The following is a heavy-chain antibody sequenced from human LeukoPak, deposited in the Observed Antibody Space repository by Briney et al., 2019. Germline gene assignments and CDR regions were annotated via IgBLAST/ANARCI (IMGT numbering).Heavy chain of an antibody. J-gene: IGHJ4*02. CDR1: GFTVSSNY. D-gene: IGHD6-19*01. CDR2: IYSGGST. V-gene: IGHV3-53*01. CDR3: VRAAEWLVLDY. Sequence: GGSLRLSCAASGFTVSSNYMSWVRQAPGKGLEWVSVIYSGGSTYYADSVKGRFTISRDNSKNTLYLQMNSLRAEDTAVYYCVRAAEWLVLDYWGQGTLVTVSS.